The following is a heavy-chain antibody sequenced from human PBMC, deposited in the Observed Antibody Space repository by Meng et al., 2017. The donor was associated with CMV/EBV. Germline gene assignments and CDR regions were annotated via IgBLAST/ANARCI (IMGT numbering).Heavy chain of an antibody. CDR3: ARVVPAAIGTIDY. D-gene: IGHD2-2*01. Sequence: ASVKVSCKASGGTFNIYAITWVRQAPGQGLEWMGWINPNSGGTNYAQKFQGRVTMTRDTSISTAYMELSRLRSDDTAVYYCARVVPAAIGTIDYWGQGTLVTVSS. V-gene: IGHV1-2*02. CDR1: GGTFNIYA. J-gene: IGHJ4*02. CDR2: INPNSGGT.